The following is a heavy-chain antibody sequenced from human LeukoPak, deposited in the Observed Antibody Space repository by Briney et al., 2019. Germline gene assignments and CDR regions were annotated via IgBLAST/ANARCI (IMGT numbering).Heavy chain of an antibody. Sequence: GASVKVSCKASGYTFTSYGISWVRQAPGQGLEWMGWISAYNGNTNYAQKLQGRVTMTTDTSTSTVYMEVSSLRSEDTAVYYCARSATGSGSYYGLDYWGQGTLVTVSS. CDR1: GYTFTSYG. J-gene: IGHJ4*02. V-gene: IGHV1-18*01. CDR2: ISAYNGNT. CDR3: ARSATGSGSYYGLDY. D-gene: IGHD1-26*01.